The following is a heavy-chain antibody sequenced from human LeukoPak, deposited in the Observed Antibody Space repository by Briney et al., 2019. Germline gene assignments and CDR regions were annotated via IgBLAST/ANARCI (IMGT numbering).Heavy chain of an antibody. CDR1: GFSLSTSGVG. V-gene: IGHV2-5*01. J-gene: IGHJ4*02. CDR2: IYWNDDK. CDR3: AQIVPYYYDSSGYYYYFDY. Sequence: KESGPTLVKPTQTLTLTCTFSGFSLSTSGVGVGWIRQPPGKALEWLALIYWNDDKRYSPSLKSRLTITKDTSKNQVVLTMTNMDPADTATYYCAQIVPYYYDSSGYYYYFDYWGQGTLVTVSS. D-gene: IGHD3-22*01.